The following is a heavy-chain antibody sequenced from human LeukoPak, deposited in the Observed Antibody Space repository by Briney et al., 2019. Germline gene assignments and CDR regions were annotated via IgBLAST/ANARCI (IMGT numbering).Heavy chain of an antibody. D-gene: IGHD3-16*01. CDR1: GYTFTSYY. Sequence: ASVTVSCKASGYTFTSYYMHWLRQAPGQGLEWMGIINPSGGSTSYAQKFQGRVTMTRDLSTSTDYMELSSLRSEDTAVYYCARQLRGINYWGQGTLVTVSS. J-gene: IGHJ4*02. V-gene: IGHV1-46*01. CDR2: INPSGGST. CDR3: ARQLRGINY.